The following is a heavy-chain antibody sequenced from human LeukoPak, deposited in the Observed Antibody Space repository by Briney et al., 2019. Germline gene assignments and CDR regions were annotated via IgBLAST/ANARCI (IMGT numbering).Heavy chain of an antibody. J-gene: IGHJ3*02. CDR2: VDNGGTNA. D-gene: IGHD3-10*01. V-gene: IGHV3-74*01. CDR3: VRGSSGPDI. Sequence: GGSLRLSCAASGFTFSSHWMHWARQAPGKGLVWVSRVDNGGTNAVYAGSVEGRFTISRDNAKNRLYLQMDRLRVEDTAVYYCVRGSSGPDIGGQGTMVTVSS. CDR1: GFTFSSHW.